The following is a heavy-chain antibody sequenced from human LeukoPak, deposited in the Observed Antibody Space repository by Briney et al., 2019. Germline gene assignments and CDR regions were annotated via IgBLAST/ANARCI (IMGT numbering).Heavy chain of an antibody. CDR1: GFTFSSYA. Sequence: GSLRLSCAASGFTFSSYAMHWVRQAPGKGLEWVSYISSSGDTIYYVDSVKGRFTISRDNAQNSLYLQMNSLRAEDTAVYYCAREGNYHYYMDVWGKGTTVTVSS. J-gene: IGHJ6*03. CDR3: AREGNYHYYMDV. D-gene: IGHD1-1*01. V-gene: IGHV3-48*01. CDR2: ISSSGDTI.